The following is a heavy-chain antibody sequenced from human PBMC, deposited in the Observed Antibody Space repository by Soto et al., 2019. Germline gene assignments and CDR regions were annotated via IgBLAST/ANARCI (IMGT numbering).Heavy chain of an antibody. D-gene: IGHD1-26*01. CDR1: GFTFSSYA. CDR2: IGGYGGDT. Sequence: EVQLLESGGGLVQPGGSLRLSCAASGFTFSSYALNWVRQAPGKGLEWVSGIGGYGGDTYYADSVKGRFTISRDNSKNSLFLQMNSLRAEDTAVYYCAKDRGYSMLLDYWGQGTLVTVSS. J-gene: IGHJ4*02. CDR3: AKDRGYSMLLDY. V-gene: IGHV3-23*01.